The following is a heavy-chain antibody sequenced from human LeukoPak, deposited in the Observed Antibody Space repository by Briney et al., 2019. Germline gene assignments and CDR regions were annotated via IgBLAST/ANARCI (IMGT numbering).Heavy chain of an antibody. J-gene: IGHJ4*02. Sequence: PGGSLRLSCAASGFTFSSYAMHWVRQAPGKGLEWVAVISYDGSNKYYADSVKGRFTISRDNSKNTPYLQMNSLRAEDTAVYYCAREGDTVSSWTRNWGQGTLVTVSS. CDR1: GFTFSSYA. CDR3: AREGDTVSSWTRN. V-gene: IGHV3-30-3*01. CDR2: ISYDGSNK. D-gene: IGHD6-13*01.